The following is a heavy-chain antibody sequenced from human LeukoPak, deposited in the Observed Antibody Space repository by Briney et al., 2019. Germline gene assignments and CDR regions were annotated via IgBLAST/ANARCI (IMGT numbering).Heavy chain of an antibody. J-gene: IGHJ4*02. D-gene: IGHD3-22*01. Sequence: QPGGSLRLSCAASGFTFSSHSMNWVRQAPGKGLEWVSYISSSSSTIYYADSVKGRFTISRDNAKNSLYLQMNSLRAEDTAVYYCASYYYDSDWGQGTLVTVSS. CDR1: GFTFSSHS. CDR3: ASYYYDSD. CDR2: ISSSSSTI. V-gene: IGHV3-48*04.